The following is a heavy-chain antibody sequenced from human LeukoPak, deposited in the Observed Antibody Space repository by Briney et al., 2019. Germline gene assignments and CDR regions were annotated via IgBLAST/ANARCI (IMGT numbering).Heavy chain of an antibody. Sequence: PGGSLRLSCAASGFTFSSYGMHWVRQAPGKGREWVAFIRYDGSNKYYADSVKGRFTISRANSKNTLYLQMNSLRAEDTAVYYCAKDLADCSGGSCYSRCFDYWGQGTLVTVSS. J-gene: IGHJ4*02. CDR3: AKDLADCSGGSCYSRCFDY. CDR1: GFTFSSYG. CDR2: IRYDGSNK. D-gene: IGHD2-15*01. V-gene: IGHV3-30*02.